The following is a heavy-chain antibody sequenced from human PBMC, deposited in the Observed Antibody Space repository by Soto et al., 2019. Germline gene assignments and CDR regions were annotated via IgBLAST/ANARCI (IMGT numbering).Heavy chain of an antibody. V-gene: IGHV4-31*03. Sequence: PSETLSLTCTVSGGSISSCGYYWSWIRQHPGKGLEWIGYIYYSGSTYYNPSLKSRVTISVDTSKNQFSLKLSSVTAADTAVYYCARAPFEYCSGGSCDGDVWFDPWGQGTLVTVSS. J-gene: IGHJ5*02. CDR2: IYYSGST. CDR1: GGSISSCGYY. CDR3: ARAPFEYCSGGSCDGDVWFDP. D-gene: IGHD2-15*01.